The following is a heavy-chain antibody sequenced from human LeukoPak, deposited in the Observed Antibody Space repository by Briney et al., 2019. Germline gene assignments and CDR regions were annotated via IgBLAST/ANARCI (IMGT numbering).Heavy chain of an antibody. CDR2: IFYSGST. Sequence: PSETLSLTCTVSGASISSYYWSWIRQPPGKGLEWIGYIFYSGSTNYNPSLKSRVTMSVDTSKNQFSLRLSSVTAADTAVYYCAGAPDYGAYLSPNYSSSGMDVWAKGPRSPSP. D-gene: IGHD4-17*01. V-gene: IGHV4-59*01. J-gene: IGHJ6*02. CDR3: AGAPDYGAYLSPNYSSSGMDV. CDR1: GASISSYY.